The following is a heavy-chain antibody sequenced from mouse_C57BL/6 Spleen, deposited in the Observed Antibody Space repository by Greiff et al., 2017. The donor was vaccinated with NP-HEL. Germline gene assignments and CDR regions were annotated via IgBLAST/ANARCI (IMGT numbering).Heavy chain of an antibody. CDR2: IDPSDSYT. CDR1: GYTFTSYW. J-gene: IGHJ3*01. V-gene: IGHV1-50*01. Sequence: QVQLKQPGAELVKPGASVKLSCKASGYTFTSYWMQWVKQRPGQGLEWIGEIDPSDSYTNYNQKFKGKATLTVDTSSSTAYMQLSSLTSEDSAVYYCARPGFAYWGQGTLVTVSA. CDR3: ARPGFAY.